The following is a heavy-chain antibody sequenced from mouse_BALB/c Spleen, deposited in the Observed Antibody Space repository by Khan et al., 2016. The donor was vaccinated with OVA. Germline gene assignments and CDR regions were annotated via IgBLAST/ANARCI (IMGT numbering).Heavy chain of an antibody. D-gene: IGHD2-1*01. J-gene: IGHJ1*01. CDR2: ISSGSSTI. CDR3: ERSGGNFNWYFDF. CDR1: GFTFSSFG. Sequence: EVQLVESGGGLVQPGGSRKLSCAASGFTFSSFGIHWVRQAPKKGLEWVAYISSGSSTIYYVDTLKGRFTISRDIPKNTLFLQMTSLRSEDTALYYCERSGGNFNWYFDFWGAGTSVTVSS. V-gene: IGHV5-17*02.